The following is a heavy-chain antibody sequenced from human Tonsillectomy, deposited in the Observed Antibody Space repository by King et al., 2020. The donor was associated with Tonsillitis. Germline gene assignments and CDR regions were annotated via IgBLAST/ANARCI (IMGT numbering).Heavy chain of an antibody. V-gene: IGHV4-4*02. CDR3: ARRTYYYDSRGRDGDAFDI. Sequence: QLQESGPGLVKPSGTLSLTCAVSGGSISSSNWWSWVRQPPGKGLEWIGEIYHSGSTNYNPSLKSRVTISVDKSKNQFSLKLSSVTAADTAVYYCARRTYYYDSRGRDGDAFDIWGQGTMVTVSS. J-gene: IGHJ3*02. CDR1: GGSISSSNW. D-gene: IGHD3-22*01. CDR2: IYHSGST.